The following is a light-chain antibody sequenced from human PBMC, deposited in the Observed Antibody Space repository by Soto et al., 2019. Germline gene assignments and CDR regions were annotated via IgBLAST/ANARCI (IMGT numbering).Light chain of an antibody. J-gene: IGLJ1*01. CDR3: SSYTTSSTLDV. CDR2: DVS. Sequence: QSALTQPASVSGSPGQSITISCTETSSDVGGYNYVSWYQQHPGKAPKLMIYDVSNRPSGVSNRFSGSKSGNTASLTISGLQAEDEADYYCSSYTTSSTLDVFGTGTQLTVL. V-gene: IGLV2-14*01. CDR1: SSDVGGYNY.